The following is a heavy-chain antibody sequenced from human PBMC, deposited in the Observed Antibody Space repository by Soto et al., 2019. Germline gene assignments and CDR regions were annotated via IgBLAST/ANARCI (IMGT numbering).Heavy chain of an antibody. CDR2: IYHSVST. Sequence: PSETLPLTCSVSTGSISSRNLWRWLRQPPGTELGSMGEIYHSVSTNYNPSLHSRVTISINKSKNQSSLQLSSMTAADTAVYYCAGRGKVTTGERYYYCYYMDVWGKGTTATVSS. V-gene: IGHV4-4*02. CDR3: AGRGKVTTGERYYYCYYMDV. D-gene: IGHD4-17*01. CDR1: TGSISSRNL. J-gene: IGHJ6*03.